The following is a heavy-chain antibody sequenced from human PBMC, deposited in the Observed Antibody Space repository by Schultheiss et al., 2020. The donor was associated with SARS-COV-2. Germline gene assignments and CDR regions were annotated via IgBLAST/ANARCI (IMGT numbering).Heavy chain of an antibody. D-gene: IGHD3-16*01. V-gene: IGHV3-30*18. CDR3: AKDGGDGDYFDY. CDR2: ISYDGSNK. J-gene: IGHJ4*02. CDR1: GFTFSSYG. Sequence: GGSLRLSCAASGFTFSSYGMHWVRQAPGKGLEWVAVISYDGSNKYYADSVKGRFTISRDNSKNTLYLQMNSLRAEDTAVYYCAKDGGDGDYFDYWGQGTLVTVSS.